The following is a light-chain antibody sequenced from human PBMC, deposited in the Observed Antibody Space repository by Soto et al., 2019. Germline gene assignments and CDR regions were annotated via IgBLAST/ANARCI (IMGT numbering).Light chain of an antibody. V-gene: IGKV1-6*01. CDR3: LQDYGDSWT. CDR1: RDVGSD. CDR2: AAS. J-gene: IGKJ1*01. Sequence: TPMIQSPLSLSASVGEKIIITCRASRDVGSDVSWYQQKPGQAPKLVIYAASNLYTGVPSRFSGRRSGTEFTLTISSLQPEDFASYYCLQDYGDSWTFGQGTKVEIE.